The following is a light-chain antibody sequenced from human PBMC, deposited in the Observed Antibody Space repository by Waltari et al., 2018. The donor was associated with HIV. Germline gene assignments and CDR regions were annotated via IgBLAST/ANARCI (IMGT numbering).Light chain of an antibody. Sequence: DIRLTQSPSTLSASAGDRVAITCRAGQNVGAFLACYQQKPGKPPKLLIFQASMVEGGVPSRFSGSVSGSDFTLTINGLQSEDFATYYCHQYASFSGTFGQGTKVEL. J-gene: IGKJ1*01. CDR3: HQYASFSGT. V-gene: IGKV1-5*03. CDR2: QAS. CDR1: QNVGAF.